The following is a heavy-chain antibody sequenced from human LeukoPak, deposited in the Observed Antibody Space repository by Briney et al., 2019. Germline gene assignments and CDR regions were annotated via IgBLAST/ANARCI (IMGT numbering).Heavy chain of an antibody. CDR3: ARDEVRWLAYYYYMDV. Sequence: GGSLRLSCAASGFTFSGSAIHWVRQASGKGLEWVGRIRSKANGYATAYAASVKGRFTVSRDDSKNTLYLQMNSLRAEDTAVYYCARDEVRWLAYYYYMDVWGKGTTVTVSS. D-gene: IGHD6-19*01. CDR2: IRSKANGYAT. V-gene: IGHV3-73*01. J-gene: IGHJ6*03. CDR1: GFTFSGSA.